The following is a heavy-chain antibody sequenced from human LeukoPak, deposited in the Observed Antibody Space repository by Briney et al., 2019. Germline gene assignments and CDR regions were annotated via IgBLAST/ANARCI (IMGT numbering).Heavy chain of an antibody. D-gene: IGHD4-23*01. J-gene: IGHJ4*02. CDR2: ISSSGSTI. Sequence: PGGSLRLSCAASGFTFSSYEMHWVRQAPGKGLEWISYISSSGSTIYYADSVKGRFTISRDNGKNSLYLQMNSLRAEDTAVHYCARHDYGGNSGDYWGQGTLVTVSS. CDR1: GFTFSSYE. CDR3: ARHDYGGNSGDY. V-gene: IGHV3-48*03.